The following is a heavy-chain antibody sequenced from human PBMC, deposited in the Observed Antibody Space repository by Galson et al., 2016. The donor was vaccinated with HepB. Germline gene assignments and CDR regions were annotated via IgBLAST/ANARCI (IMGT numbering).Heavy chain of an antibody. CDR2: ISPKSGDT. V-gene: IGHV1-2*02. D-gene: IGHD5-18*01. Sequence: SVKVSCKASGYSFTSYYMHWIRQAPGQGLEWMGWISPKSGDTKYVRKFQGRVTMTTDTSISTAYMEVRRLRSDDTAVYYCARGHRYSYVESWGQGTLVTVSS. CDR3: ARGHRYSYVES. J-gene: IGHJ4*02. CDR1: GYSFTSYY.